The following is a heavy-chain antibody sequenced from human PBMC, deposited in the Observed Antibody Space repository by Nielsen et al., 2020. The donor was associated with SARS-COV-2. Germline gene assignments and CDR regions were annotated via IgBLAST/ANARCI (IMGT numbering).Heavy chain of an antibody. J-gene: IGHJ5*02. D-gene: IGHD6-19*01. V-gene: IGHV5-10-1*01. CDR3: ARDGAIEVAGRSWFDP. CDR1: GYSFTSHW. Sequence: GESLKISCKGSGYSFTSHWINWVRQMPGKGLEWMGRIDPSDSYTNYSPSFQGHVSISADKSISTAYLQWNSLKASDTAMYYCARDGAIEVAGRSWFDPWGQGTLVTVSS. CDR2: IDPSDSYT.